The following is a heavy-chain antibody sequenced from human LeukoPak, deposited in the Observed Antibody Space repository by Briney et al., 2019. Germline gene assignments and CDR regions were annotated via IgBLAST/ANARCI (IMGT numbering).Heavy chain of an antibody. V-gene: IGHV4-61*08. CDR3: ARYNSALDY. CDR1: GGSVSSGDYY. Sequence: SETLSLTCSVSGGSVSSGDYYWNWIRQPPGKGLEWVGYIYYSGSTNYSPSLKSRLSISVDRSKNQFSLKLKSVTAADTAVYYCARYNSALDYWGQGTLVTVSS. CDR2: IYYSGST. J-gene: IGHJ4*02. D-gene: IGHD1-14*01.